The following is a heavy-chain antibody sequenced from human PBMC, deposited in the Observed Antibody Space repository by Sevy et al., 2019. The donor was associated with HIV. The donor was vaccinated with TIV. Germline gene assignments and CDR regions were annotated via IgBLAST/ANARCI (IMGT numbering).Heavy chain of an antibody. D-gene: IGHD6-6*01. J-gene: IGHJ4*02. CDR3: ATVAGAANYSPSIAAHPVIVPLDY. CDR2: ISGSGGST. CDR1: GFTFSSYA. Sequence: GGSLRLSCAASGFTFSSYAMSWVRQAPGKGLEWVSAISGSGGSTSYADSVKGRFTISRDNSKNTLYLQMNSLRAQDTDVYCCATVAGAANYSPSIAAHPVIVPLDYWGQGALVTVSS. V-gene: IGHV3-23*01.